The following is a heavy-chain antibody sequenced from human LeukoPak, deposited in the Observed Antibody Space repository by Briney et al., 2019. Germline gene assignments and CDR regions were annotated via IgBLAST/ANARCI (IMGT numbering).Heavy chain of an antibody. CDR2: INHSGST. Sequence: PSETLSLTCAVYGGCFSGYYWSWIRQPPGKGLEWIGEINHSGSTNYNPSLKSRVTISVDTSKDQFSLKLSSVTAADTAVYYCAEYSSSSAVWGKGTTVTVSS. CDR3: AEYSSSSAV. D-gene: IGHD6-6*01. V-gene: IGHV4-34*01. CDR1: GGCFSGYY. J-gene: IGHJ6*04.